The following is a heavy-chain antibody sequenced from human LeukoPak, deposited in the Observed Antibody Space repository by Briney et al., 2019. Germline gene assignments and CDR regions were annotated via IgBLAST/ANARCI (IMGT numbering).Heavy chain of an antibody. CDR3: AKDQRMVERLWWFDP. V-gene: IGHV3-23*01. CDR2: ISGSGGST. Sequence: GGSLRLSCAASGFTFSSYAMSWVRQAPGKGLEWVSAISGSGGSTYYADSVKGRFTISRDNSKNTLYLQMNSLRAEDTAVYYCAKDQRMVERLWWFDPWGQGTLVTVSS. CDR1: GFTFSSYA. J-gene: IGHJ5*02. D-gene: IGHD1-1*01.